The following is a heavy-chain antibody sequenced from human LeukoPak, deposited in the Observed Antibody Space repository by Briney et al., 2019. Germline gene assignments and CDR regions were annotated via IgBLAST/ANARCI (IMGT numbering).Heavy chain of an antibody. CDR1: GFTFSTYS. D-gene: IGHD7-27*01. Sequence: PGGSLRLSCEASGFTFSTYSMNWVRQAPGKGLEWVSYISNDDIFYADSVEGRFTISRDNAKSSVYLQMNSLRADDTAVYYCARDHNWGFDCWGRGTLVSVSS. J-gene: IGHJ4*02. CDR2: ISNDDI. V-gene: IGHV3-48*04. CDR3: ARDHNWGFDC.